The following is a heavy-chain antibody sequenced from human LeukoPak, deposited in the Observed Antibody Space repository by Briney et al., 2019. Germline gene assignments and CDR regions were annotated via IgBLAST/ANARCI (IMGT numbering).Heavy chain of an antibody. V-gene: IGHV5-51*01. CDR3: ARHFRYSSSWDRLYYMDV. D-gene: IGHD6-13*01. J-gene: IGHJ6*03. CDR1: GYSFTSYW. Sequence: GESLKISCKGAGYSFTSYWIGWVRQMPGKGLEWMGIIYPGDSDTRYSPSFQGQVTISADKSISTAYLQWSSLKASDTAMYYCARHFRYSSSWDRLYYMDVWGKGTTVTVSS. CDR2: IYPGDSDT.